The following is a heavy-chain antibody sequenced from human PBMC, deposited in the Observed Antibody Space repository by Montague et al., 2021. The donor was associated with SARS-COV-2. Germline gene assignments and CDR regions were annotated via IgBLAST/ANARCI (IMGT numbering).Heavy chain of an antibody. CDR3: ARLWDFYGSGSYKNSWFDP. V-gene: IGHV4-39*02. J-gene: IGHJ5*02. CDR2: ISYSEST. Sequence: ISYSESTYFNPSLASRLTMSVDTSKNHFSLKLSSVTAADTAVYYCARLWDFYGSGSYKNSWFDPWGQGTRVTVSS. D-gene: IGHD3-10*01.